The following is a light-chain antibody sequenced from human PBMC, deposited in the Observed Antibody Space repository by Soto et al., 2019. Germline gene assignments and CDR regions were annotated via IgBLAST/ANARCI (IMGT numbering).Light chain of an antibody. J-gene: IGLJ2*01. CDR2: EGS. V-gene: IGLV2-23*01. CDR1: SSDVGNYNL. CDR3: CSYAGSSTLV. Sequence: QLVLTQPASVSGSPGQSITISCTGTSSDVGNYNLVSWYQQHPGKAPKLMIYEGSKRPSGVSNRFSGSKSGNTASLTISGLQAEDEADYYCCSYAGSSTLVFGEGTKLTVL.